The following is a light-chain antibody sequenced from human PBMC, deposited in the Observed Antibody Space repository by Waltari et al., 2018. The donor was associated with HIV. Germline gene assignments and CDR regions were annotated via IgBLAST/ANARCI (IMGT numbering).Light chain of an antibody. CDR3: QQASSFLVT. CDR1: QGIGSW. Sequence: DIQMTQSTSSVSASVGDRVTITCRANQGIGSWLAWYQQQPGKAPKLLIYAASNLQTGVPSRFSGSGSGTDFTLTISSLQPEDFATYYCQQASSFLVTFGGGTKVEIK. J-gene: IGKJ4*01. V-gene: IGKV1D-12*01. CDR2: AAS.